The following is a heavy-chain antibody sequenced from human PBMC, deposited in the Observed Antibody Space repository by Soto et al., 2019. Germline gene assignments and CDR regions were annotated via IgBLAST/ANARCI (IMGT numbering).Heavy chain of an antibody. V-gene: IGHV4-34*01. CDR3: ARGDPITMVRGGVHINWFDP. Sequence: SETLSLTCAVYGGSFSGYYWSWIRQPPGEGLEWIGEINHSGSTNYNPSLKSRVTISVDTSKNQFSLKLSSVTAADTAVYYCARGDPITMVRGGVHINWFDPWGQGTLVTSPQ. CDR2: INHSGST. J-gene: IGHJ5*02. CDR1: GGSFSGYY. D-gene: IGHD3-10*01.